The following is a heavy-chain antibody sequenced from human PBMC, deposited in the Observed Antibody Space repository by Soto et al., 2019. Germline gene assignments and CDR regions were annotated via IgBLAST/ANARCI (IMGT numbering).Heavy chain of an antibody. CDR2: IIPIFGTA. Sequence: SVKVSCKASGGTFSSYAISWVRRAPGQGLEWMGGIIPIFGTANYAQKFQGRVTITADKSTSTAYMELSSLRSEDTAVYYCARHLDTAMVGRDYYYYYGMDVWGQGTTVTVSS. D-gene: IGHD5-18*01. CDR1: GGTFSSYA. V-gene: IGHV1-69*06. CDR3: ARHLDTAMVGRDYYYYYGMDV. J-gene: IGHJ6*02.